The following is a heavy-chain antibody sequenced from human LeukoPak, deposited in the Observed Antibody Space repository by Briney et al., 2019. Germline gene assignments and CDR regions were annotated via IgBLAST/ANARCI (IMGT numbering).Heavy chain of an antibody. CDR2: VTHEGSSK. V-gene: IGHV3-30*18. CDR3: AKTPGGWPRFFDH. J-gene: IGHJ4*02. CDR1: GYSFSGSD. Sequence: PGGSLRLSCAASGYSFSGSDINWVRQAPGKGLEWVALVTHEGSSKYYADSVKGRFGISRDKSKSATYLQRNGLGADDTAVYYCAKTPGGWPRFFDHWGQGTLVAVSS. D-gene: IGHD6-19*01.